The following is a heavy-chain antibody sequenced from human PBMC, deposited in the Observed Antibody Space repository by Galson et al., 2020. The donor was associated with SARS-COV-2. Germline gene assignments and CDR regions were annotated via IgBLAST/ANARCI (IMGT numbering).Heavy chain of an antibody. V-gene: IGHV1-18*01. CDR1: GYTFTSFG. CDR2: ISAYNGNT. Sequence: ASVKVSCKASGYTFTSFGISWVRQAPGQGLEWMGWISAYNGNTNYAQKLQGRVTMTTDTSTSTAYMELRSLRSDDTAVYYCARVWGLLWFGETYGWFDPWGQGTLVTVSS. D-gene: IGHD3-10*01. J-gene: IGHJ5*02. CDR3: ARVWGLLWFGETYGWFDP.